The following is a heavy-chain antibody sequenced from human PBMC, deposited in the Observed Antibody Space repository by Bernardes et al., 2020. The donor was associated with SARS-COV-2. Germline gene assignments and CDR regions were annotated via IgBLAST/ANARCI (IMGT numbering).Heavy chain of an antibody. J-gene: IGHJ6*02. CDR2: FYDSGRA. Sequence: SETLSLTCTVSGGSISRYSWAWIRQPPGKGLEWIGYFYDSGRAIYNPSLKSRVTISVDTSRNQMSLRLTSTTAADTAVYYCARVSGSEWFRYGMDVWGQGTTVTVSS. D-gene: IGHD3-3*01. CDR3: ARVSGSEWFRYGMDV. CDR1: GGSISRYS. V-gene: IGHV4-59*08.